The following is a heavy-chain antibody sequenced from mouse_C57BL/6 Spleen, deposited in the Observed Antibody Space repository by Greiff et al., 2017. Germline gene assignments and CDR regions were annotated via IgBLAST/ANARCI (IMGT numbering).Heavy chain of an antibody. J-gene: IGHJ2*01. CDR3: ARAGYYVEYYFDY. Sequence: DVKLVESGGGLVKPGGSLKLSCAASGFTFSSYAMSWVRQTPEKRLEWVATISDGGSYTYYPDNVKGRFTISRDNAKNNLYLQMSHLKSEDTAMYYCARAGYYVEYYFDYWGQGTTLTVSS. CDR2: ISDGGSYT. D-gene: IGHD2-3*01. CDR1: GFTFSSYA. V-gene: IGHV5-4*03.